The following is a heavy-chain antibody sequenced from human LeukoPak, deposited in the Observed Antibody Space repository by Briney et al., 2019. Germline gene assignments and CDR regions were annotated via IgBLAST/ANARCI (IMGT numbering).Heavy chain of an antibody. Sequence: GGSLRLSCAGSGFTFSTYGMSWVRQAPNKGLEWLSTISGSGDSTYYADSVKGRFTISRDSSKNILYLQMNSLRTDDTAIYFCATANPTPRGINFDYWGQGTLATVSS. J-gene: IGHJ4*02. CDR2: ISGSGDST. CDR1: GFTFSTYG. V-gene: IGHV3-23*01. D-gene: IGHD3-10*01. CDR3: ATANPTPRGINFDY.